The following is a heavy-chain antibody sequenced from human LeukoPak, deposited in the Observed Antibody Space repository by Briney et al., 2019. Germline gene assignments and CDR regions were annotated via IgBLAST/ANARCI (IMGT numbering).Heavy chain of an antibody. V-gene: IGHV3-23*01. Sequence: PGGSLRLPCVASGFPFSSTTMGWVRQAPGRGLEWVSSITAIDGRTYYADSVRGRFTISSDNSKNTVYQQLNSLRAGDTAIYYCTKVRRGPAAGTWYFVSWGQRTLVTVSS. D-gene: IGHD6-13*01. CDR2: ITAIDGRT. J-gene: IGHJ4*02. CDR1: GFPFSSTT. CDR3: TKVRRGPAAGTWYFVS.